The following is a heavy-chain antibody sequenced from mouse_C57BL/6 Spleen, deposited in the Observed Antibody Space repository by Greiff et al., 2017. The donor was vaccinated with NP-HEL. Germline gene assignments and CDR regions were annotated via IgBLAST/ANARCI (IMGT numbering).Heavy chain of an antibody. J-gene: IGHJ2*01. D-gene: IGHD1-1*01. Sequence: EVKLMESGGGLVKPGGSLKLSCAASGFTFSSYAMSWVRQTPEKRLEWVATISDGGSYTYYPDNVKGRFTISRDNAKNNLYLQMSHLKSEDTAMYYCARDKPPTVALRGFDYWGQGTTLTVSS. CDR2: ISDGGSYT. CDR3: ARDKPPTVALRGFDY. CDR1: GFTFSSYA. V-gene: IGHV5-4*01.